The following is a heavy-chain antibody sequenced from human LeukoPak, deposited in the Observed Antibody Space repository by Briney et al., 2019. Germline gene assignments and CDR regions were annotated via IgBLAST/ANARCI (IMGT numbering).Heavy chain of an antibody. J-gene: IGHJ6*03. CDR1: GYTFTTYY. CDR2: INPSGGST. CDR3: AGDYVTTLQLSYYYYMDV. V-gene: IGHV1-46*01. D-gene: IGHD4-11*01. Sequence: GASVKVSCKASGYTFTTYYMHWVRQAPGQGLEWMGIINPSGGSTSYAQKFQGRVTMTRDMSTSTVYMELSSLRSEDTAVYYCAGDYVTTLQLSYYYYMDVWGKGTTVTVSS.